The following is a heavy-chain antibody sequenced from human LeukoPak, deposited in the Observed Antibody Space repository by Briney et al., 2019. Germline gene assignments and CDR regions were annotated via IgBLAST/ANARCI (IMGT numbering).Heavy chain of an antibody. J-gene: IGHJ4*02. V-gene: IGHV4-59*08. CDR1: GGSITRYY. CDR2: IYYSGST. Sequence: SETLSLTCTVSGGSITRYYWSWIRQTPEKGLEWIGFIYYSGSTNYNPSLKSRVTISLDTSKNQFSLKLSSLTAADTAVYYCARHRSYYDSSAYYYELDYWGQGTLVTVSS. D-gene: IGHD3-22*01. CDR3: ARHRSYYDSSAYYYELDY.